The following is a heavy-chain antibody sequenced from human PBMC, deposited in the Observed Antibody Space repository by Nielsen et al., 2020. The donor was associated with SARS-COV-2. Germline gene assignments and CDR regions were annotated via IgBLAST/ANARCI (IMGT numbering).Heavy chain of an antibody. Sequence: PGKGLEWIGYIYYSGSTYYNPSLKGRVTISVDTSKNQFSLKLSSVTAADTAVYYCAREVIAPRPDGDYNYYMDVWGNGTTVTVSS. CDR3: AREVIAPRPDGDYNYYMDV. CDR2: IYYSGST. V-gene: IGHV4-30-4*01. J-gene: IGHJ6*03. D-gene: IGHD6-6*01.